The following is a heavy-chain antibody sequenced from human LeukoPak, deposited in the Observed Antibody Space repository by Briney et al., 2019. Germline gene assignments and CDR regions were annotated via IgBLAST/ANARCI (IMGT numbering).Heavy chain of an antibody. D-gene: IGHD4-17*01. CDR2: ISAYNGNK. CDR1: GYTFTSYC. CDR3: ASVVYCDGYFQN. J-gene: IGHJ1*01. Sequence: GASVKLSCEVSGYTFTSYCMSWVRQAPGQGLEWMGWISAYNGNKNYPQLLQGRVNLTTDPTTSTAYMGVMSLTSDDTAMYDCASVVYCDGYFQNWGEGNLVTVSS. V-gene: IGHV1-18*01.